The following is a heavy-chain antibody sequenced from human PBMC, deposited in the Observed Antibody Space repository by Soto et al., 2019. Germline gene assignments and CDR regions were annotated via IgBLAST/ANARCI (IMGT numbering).Heavy chain of an antibody. V-gene: IGHV4-38-2*02. CDR3: ARVTMVIRDSDHFGVDV. Sequence: TXGTLALTFLVSGFPISSPYSWWWIRQPPGKGLEWIGSISHTGTTSYSPSLTSRVSISVDTSKNQVSLKLTSVTAADTAVYFCARVTMVIRDSDHFGVDVWGHGTTVTVSS. CDR2: ISHTGTT. CDR1: GFPISSPYS. J-gene: IGHJ6*02. D-gene: IGHD4-17*01.